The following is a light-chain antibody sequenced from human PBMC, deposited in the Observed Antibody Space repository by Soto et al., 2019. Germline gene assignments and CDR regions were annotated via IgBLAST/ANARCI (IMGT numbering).Light chain of an antibody. V-gene: IGLV2-14*01. CDR1: SSDIGAYNY. J-gene: IGLJ3*02. CDR3: SSSSTSSTLV. Sequence: QSALTQPASVSGSPGQSITISCTGTSSDIGAYNYVAWYQHHPGKAPRLLINAVSNRPSGLSNRFSGSKSGNVASLTISGLQAEDEAEYYCSSSSTSSTLVFGGGTKVTVL. CDR2: AVS.